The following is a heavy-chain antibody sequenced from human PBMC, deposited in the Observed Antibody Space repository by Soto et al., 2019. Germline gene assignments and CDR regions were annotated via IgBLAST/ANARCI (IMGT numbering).Heavy chain of an antibody. CDR1: GFSLSDFY. Sequence: QIQLVESGGGLVKPGGSLRLSCAASGFSLSDFYMSWISQAPGKGLEWVSYISINSNYREYADSVKGRHTISRDNAKNSLYLQMDRLRGEDTAVYYCVRGGGGGQFDYWGQGTLVSVSS. CDR3: VRGGGGGQFDY. CDR2: ISINSNYR. V-gene: IGHV3-11*06. J-gene: IGHJ4*02. D-gene: IGHD2-21*01.